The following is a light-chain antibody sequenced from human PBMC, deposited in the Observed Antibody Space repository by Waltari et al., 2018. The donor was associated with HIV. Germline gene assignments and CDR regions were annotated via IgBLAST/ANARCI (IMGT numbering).Light chain of an antibody. V-gene: IGLV1-40*01. CDR3: QSYDNTLGGVV. CDR2: GNT. CDR1: ISNVGAGFE. J-gene: IGLJ2*01. Sequence: QSVLSQPPSVSGAPGQNVTIACAGTISNVGAGFEVNGYQQCPGVAPRIVIYGNTNRPSGVTDRFSGSKSDTSASLAITGLRAEDEADYHCQSYDNTLGGVVFGGGTKLTVL.